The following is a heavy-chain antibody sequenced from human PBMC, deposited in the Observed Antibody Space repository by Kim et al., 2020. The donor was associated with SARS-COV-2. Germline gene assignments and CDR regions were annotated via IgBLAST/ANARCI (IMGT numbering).Heavy chain of an antibody. CDR1: GGSFSGYY. V-gene: IGHV4-34*01. CDR3: ARTGGATVTRFDY. D-gene: IGHD4-17*01. J-gene: IGHJ4*02. CDR2: INHSGST. Sequence: SETLSLTCAVYGGSFSGYYWSWIRQPPGKGLEWIGEINHSGSTNYNPSPKSRVTISVDTSKNQFSLKLSSVTAADTAVYYCARTGGATVTRFDYWGQGTLVTVSS.